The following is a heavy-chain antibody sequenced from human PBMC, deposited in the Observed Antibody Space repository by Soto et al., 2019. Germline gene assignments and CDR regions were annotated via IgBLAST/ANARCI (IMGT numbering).Heavy chain of an antibody. D-gene: IGHD1-26*01. Sequence: GGSLRLSCSASGFTFSSYAMHWVRQAPGKGLEYVSAISSNGGSTYYADSVKGRFTISRDNSKNTLYLQMSSLRAEDTAVYYCVKLIVGDTTSSDYWGNGTLVTVSS. J-gene: IGHJ4*01. V-gene: IGHV3-64D*08. CDR2: ISSNGGST. CDR1: GFTFSSYA. CDR3: VKLIVGDTTSSDY.